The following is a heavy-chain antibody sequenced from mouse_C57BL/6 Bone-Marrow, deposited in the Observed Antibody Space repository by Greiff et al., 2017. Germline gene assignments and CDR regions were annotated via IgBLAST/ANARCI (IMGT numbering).Heavy chain of an antibody. V-gene: IGHV1-81*01. Sequence: QVQLKQSGAELARPGASVKLSCKASGYTFTSYGISWVKQRTGQGLEWIGEIYPRSGNTYYNEKFKGKATLTADKSSSTAYMELRSLTSEDSAVYFCARPYYSNRYYYAMDYWGQGTSVTVSS. CDR3: ARPYYSNRYYYAMDY. CDR2: IYPRSGNT. CDR1: GYTFTSYG. D-gene: IGHD2-5*01. J-gene: IGHJ4*01.